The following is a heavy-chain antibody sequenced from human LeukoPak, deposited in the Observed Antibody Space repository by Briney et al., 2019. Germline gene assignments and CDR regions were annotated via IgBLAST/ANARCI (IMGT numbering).Heavy chain of an antibody. Sequence: ASVKVSCKASGYTFTGYYMHWVRQAPGQGLEWMGWINPNSGGTNYAQKFQGRVTMTRNTSISTAYMELSSLRSEDTAVYYCARFEYSSSSGFDYWGQGTLVTVSS. CDR1: GYTFTGYY. CDR3: ARFEYSSSSGFDY. V-gene: IGHV1-2*02. J-gene: IGHJ4*02. D-gene: IGHD6-6*01. CDR2: INPNSGGT.